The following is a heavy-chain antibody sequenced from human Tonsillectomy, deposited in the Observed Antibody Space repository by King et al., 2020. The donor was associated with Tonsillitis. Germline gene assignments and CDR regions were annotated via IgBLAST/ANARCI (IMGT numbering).Heavy chain of an antibody. CDR1: GYTFTTYG. CDR2: ISTYNGNT. V-gene: IGHV1-18*01. CDR3: ARDIRSYYGSGSYSSTFDY. Sequence: VQLVESGPEVQKPGASVKVSCKASGYTFTTYGITWVRQAPGQGLEWMGWISTYNGNTNYAQNLQGRFTITTDTSTSTAYMELRSLRSDDTAVCYCARDIRSYYGSGSYSSTFDYWGQGTLVTVSS. J-gene: IGHJ4*02. D-gene: IGHD3-10*01.